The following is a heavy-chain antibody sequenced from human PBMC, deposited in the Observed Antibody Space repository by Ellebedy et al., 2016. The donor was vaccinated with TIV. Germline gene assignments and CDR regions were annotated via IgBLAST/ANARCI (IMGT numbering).Heavy chain of an antibody. CDR1: GFTVRSSY. Sequence: GESLKISCAVSGFTVRSSYMSWVRQAPGKGLEWVSIIYSGIGTYYADSVKGRFTISRDISKNTLYLQMNRLRVEDTAVYYCARDRLEDHESSSAYYGMDVWGQGTTVTVSS. CDR2: IYSGIGT. D-gene: IGHD3-10*01. CDR3: ARDRLEDHESSSAYYGMDV. J-gene: IGHJ6*02. V-gene: IGHV3-53*01.